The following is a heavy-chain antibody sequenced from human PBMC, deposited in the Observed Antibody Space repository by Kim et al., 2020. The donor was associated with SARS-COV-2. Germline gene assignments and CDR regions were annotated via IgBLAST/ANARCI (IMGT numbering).Heavy chain of an antibody. V-gene: IGHV3-23*01. J-gene: IGHJ4*02. D-gene: IGHD3-10*02. CDR3: AKPYYIGGDRFDY. Sequence: YEDSVKGRFTISRDNSKNTPLLQMNSQRAEDTAVYYCAKPYYIGGDRFDYWGQGALVTVSS.